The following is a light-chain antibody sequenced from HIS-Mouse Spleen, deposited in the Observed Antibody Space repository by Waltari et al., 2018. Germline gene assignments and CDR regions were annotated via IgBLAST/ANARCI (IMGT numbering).Light chain of an antibody. CDR3: QQYYSYPPYT. CDR1: QGISSY. CDR2: AAS. J-gene: IGKJ2*01. Sequence: AIRMTQSQSSFSASTGDRVTLTCRASQGISSYLAWYQQKPGKAPKLLIYAASTLQSGVPSRFSGSGSGTDFTLTISCLQSEDFATYYCQQYYSYPPYTFGQGTKLEIK. V-gene: IGKV1-8*01.